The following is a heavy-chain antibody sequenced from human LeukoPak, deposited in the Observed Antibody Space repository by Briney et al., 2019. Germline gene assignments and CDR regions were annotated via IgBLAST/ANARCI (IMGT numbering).Heavy chain of an antibody. J-gene: IGHJ3*02. V-gene: IGHV4-4*07. Sequence: SETLSLTCTVSGGSISSYYWSWIRQPAGKGLEWIGRIYTSGSTNYNPSLKSRVTMSVDTSKNQFSLKLSSVTAADTAVYYCARDRRCSSTSCYNLDAFDIWGQGTMVTVSS. CDR1: GGSISSYY. D-gene: IGHD2-2*02. CDR2: IYTSGST. CDR3: ARDRRCSSTSCYNLDAFDI.